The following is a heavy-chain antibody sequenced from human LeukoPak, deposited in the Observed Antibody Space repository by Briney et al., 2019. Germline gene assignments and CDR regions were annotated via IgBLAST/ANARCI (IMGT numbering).Heavy chain of an antibody. V-gene: IGHV1-18*01. CDR2: ITAGNGNT. CDR1: GYNFNSYG. CDR3: ARDLARGYSYGYNASDI. J-gene: IGHJ3*02. Sequence: ASVKVSCKASGYNFNSYGIGWVRQAPRQGLEWMGWITAGNGNTNYAQKVQGRVTMTTDTSTSTAYMELRSLRSGDTAVYFCARDLARGYSYGYNASDIWGQGTMVTVSS. D-gene: IGHD5-18*01.